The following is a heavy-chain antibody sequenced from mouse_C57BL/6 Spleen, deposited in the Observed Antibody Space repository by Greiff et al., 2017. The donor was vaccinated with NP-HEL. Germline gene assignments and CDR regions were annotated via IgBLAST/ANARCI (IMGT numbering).Heavy chain of an antibody. CDR1: GFTFSSYG. J-gene: IGHJ3*01. V-gene: IGHV5-6*02. D-gene: IGHD2-3*01. CDR2: ISSGGSYT. Sequence: DVKLVESGGDLVKPGGSLKLSCAASGFTFSSYGMSWVRQTPDKRLEWVATISSGGSYTYYPDSVKGRFTISSDNAKNTLYLQMSSLKSEDTAMYYCARHDKGCWFAYWGQGTLVTVSA. CDR3: ARHDKGCWFAY.